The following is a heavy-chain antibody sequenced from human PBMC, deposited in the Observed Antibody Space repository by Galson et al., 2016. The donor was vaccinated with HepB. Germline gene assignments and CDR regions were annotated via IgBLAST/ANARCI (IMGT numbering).Heavy chain of an antibody. CDR2: IYSKGST. CDR3: ARGDYGMDV. Sequence: TLSLTCTVSGGSIRSTYHWSWIRHRPGKGLEWIGYIYSKGSTYYNPSFKSRLTISIETSKNQFSLNLTSVTAADTAFYYCARGDYGMDVWGQGTTVTVSS. CDR1: GGSIRSTYH. J-gene: IGHJ6*02. V-gene: IGHV4-31*03.